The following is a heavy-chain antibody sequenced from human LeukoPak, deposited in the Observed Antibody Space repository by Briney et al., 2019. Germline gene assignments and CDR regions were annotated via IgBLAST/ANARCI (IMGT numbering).Heavy chain of an antibody. V-gene: IGHV3-7*02. D-gene: IGHD7-27*01. Sequence: GGSLRLSCAASGFTFSSYWMSWVRQAPGKGLEWVANIKQDGSEKYYVDSVKGRLTISRDNAKSSLYLQMNSLRAEDTAVYYCSRPREEGGGGEFDYWGQGTLVTFSS. CDR2: IKQDGSEK. CDR1: GFTFSSYW. J-gene: IGHJ4*02. CDR3: SRPREEGGGGEFDY.